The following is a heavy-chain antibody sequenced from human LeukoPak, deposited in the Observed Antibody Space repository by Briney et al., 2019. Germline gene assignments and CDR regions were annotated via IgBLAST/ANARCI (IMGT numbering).Heavy chain of an antibody. CDR3: ARDDNYYDTSGHFFDAFTL. Sequence: GGSLRLSCAASGFTVSSNYMNWVRQAPGKGLEWVSVIYSGGSTYYADSVKGRFTVSRDNAKNLLYLQMNSLRVEDTAVYFCARDDNYYDTSGHFFDAFTLWGQGTMVTVSS. CDR2: IYSGGST. V-gene: IGHV3-53*01. J-gene: IGHJ3*01. CDR1: GFTVSSNY. D-gene: IGHD3-22*01.